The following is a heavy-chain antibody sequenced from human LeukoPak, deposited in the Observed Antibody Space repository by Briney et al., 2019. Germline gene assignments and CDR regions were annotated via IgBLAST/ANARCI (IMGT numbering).Heavy chain of an antibody. Sequence: GGSLRLSCAASGFTFSSYSMNWVRQAPGKGLECVSSISSSSSYIYYADPVKGRFTISRDNAKNSLYLQMNSLRAEDTAVYYCARARDGYPIGYFDYWGQGTLVTVSS. J-gene: IGHJ4*02. V-gene: IGHV3-21*01. CDR1: GFTFSSYS. D-gene: IGHD5-24*01. CDR2: ISSSSSYI. CDR3: ARARDGYPIGYFDY.